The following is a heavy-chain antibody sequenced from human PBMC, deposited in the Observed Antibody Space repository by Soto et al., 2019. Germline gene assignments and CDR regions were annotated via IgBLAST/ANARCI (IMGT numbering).Heavy chain of an antibody. D-gene: IGHD3-22*01. V-gene: IGHV4-39*01. J-gene: IGHJ4*02. Sequence: QLQLQESGPGLVKPSETLSLTCTVSGGSISSSSYYWGWIRQPPGKGLEWIGSIYYSGSTYYNPSLKSRVTISVDTSKNQFSLKLSSVTAADTAVYYCARQGKGIHDSSGYYGYWGQGTLVTVSS. CDR2: IYYSGST. CDR1: GGSISSSSYY. CDR3: ARQGKGIHDSSGYYGY.